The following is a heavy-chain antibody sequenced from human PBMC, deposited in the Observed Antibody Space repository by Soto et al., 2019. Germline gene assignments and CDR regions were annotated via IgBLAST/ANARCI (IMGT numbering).Heavy chain of an antibody. CDR2: IYWNDDK. CDR3: ARFSCRGGNCANPTQFDH. CDR1: GFSLRTRGVR. Sequence: SGPTLLNPTHPLTLTCTFSGFSLRTRGVRVGWIRQPPGKALEWLALIYWNDDKRYSPSLKTRLTFTKDTSKDQVVLTMTNMDPVDTGTYYWARFSCRGGNCANPTQFDHWGQGTLVTVSS. V-gene: IGHV2-5*01. D-gene: IGHD2-21*02. J-gene: IGHJ4*02.